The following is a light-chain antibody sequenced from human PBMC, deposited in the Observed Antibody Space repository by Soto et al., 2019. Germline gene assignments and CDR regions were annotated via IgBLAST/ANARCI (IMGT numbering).Light chain of an antibody. V-gene: IGKV1-33*01. J-gene: IGKJ4*01. CDR3: QQYDNRLN. Sequence: DIQLTQAPSSLSASVGDRITITCQASQDIRNYLNWYQQKPGKAPRLLIYDASNLQTGVPSRFSGSGSGTDFTFTLSSLQPEDIATYHCQQYDNRLNCGGGNTGAIK. CDR1: QDIRNY. CDR2: DAS.